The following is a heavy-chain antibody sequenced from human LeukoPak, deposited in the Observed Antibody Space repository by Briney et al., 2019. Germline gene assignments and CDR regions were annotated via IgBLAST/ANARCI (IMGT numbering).Heavy chain of an antibody. CDR2: ISSSSSYI. Sequence: PGRSLRLSCTASGFTFGDYAMSWFRQAPGKGLEWVSSISSSSSYIYYADSVKGRSTISRDNAKNSLYLQMNSLRAEDTAVYYCAREKIVVVVAATRYYYGMDVWGQGTTVNVSS. J-gene: IGHJ6*02. V-gene: IGHV3-21*01. CDR1: GFTFGDYA. CDR3: AREKIVVVVAATRYYYGMDV. D-gene: IGHD2-15*01.